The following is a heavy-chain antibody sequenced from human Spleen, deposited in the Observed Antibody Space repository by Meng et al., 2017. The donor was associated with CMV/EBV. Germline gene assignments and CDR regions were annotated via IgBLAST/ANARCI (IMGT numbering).Heavy chain of an antibody. CDR1: GFTFDDYT. CDR2: ITSNGFNK. CDR3: ARSGYNGYGLDV. D-gene: IGHD5-24*01. J-gene: IGHJ6*02. V-gene: IGHV3-30-3*01. Sequence: GGSLRLSCVVSGFTFDDYTMHWVRQAPGKGLQWVSLITSNGFNKYYADYVKGRFTISRDNSKNTVDLQMSSLRVDDTAVYYCARSGYNGYGLDVWGQGTTVTVSS.